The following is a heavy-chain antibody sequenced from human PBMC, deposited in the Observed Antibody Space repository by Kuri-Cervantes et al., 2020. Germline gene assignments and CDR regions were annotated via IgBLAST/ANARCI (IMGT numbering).Heavy chain of an antibody. D-gene: IGHD3-22*01. J-gene: IGHJ4*02. CDR1: GYTFTSYD. V-gene: IGHV1-8*01. CDR3: ARGRYYYDSSGYYSPFDY. CDR2: MNPDSDNT. Sequence: ASVKVSCRASGYTFTSYDINWVRQATGHGLEWMGWMNPDSDNTGYAQKFQGRVTMTRKTSISTAYMELSSLRSEDTAVYYCARGRYYYDSSGYYSPFDYWGQGTLVTVSS.